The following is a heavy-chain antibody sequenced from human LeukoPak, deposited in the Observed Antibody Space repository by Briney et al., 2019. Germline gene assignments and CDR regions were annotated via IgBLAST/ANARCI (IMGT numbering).Heavy chain of an antibody. V-gene: IGHV1-46*01. CDR1: GYTFTSHY. J-gene: IGHJ4*02. Sequence: GASVKVSCKASGYTFTSHYMHWVRQAPGQGLEWMGIINPSGGSTSYAQKFQGRVTMTRDTSTSTVYMELSSLRSEDTAVYYCARKSYGGYSYAYFDYWGQGTLVTVSS. CDR3: ARKSYGGYSYAYFDY. CDR2: INPSGGST. D-gene: IGHD5-18*01.